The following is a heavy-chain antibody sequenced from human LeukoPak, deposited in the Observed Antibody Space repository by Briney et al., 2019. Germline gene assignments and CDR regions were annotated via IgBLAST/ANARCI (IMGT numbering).Heavy chain of an antibody. CDR2: IYYSGGT. Sequence: SETLSLTCTVSGGSVSSGSYYWRWIRQPPGKGLEWIGYIYYSGGTNYNPSLKSRVTISVDTSKNQFSLKLSSVTAADTAVYYCARAKGYDFWSGYPYYYYYGMDVWGQGTTVTVPS. J-gene: IGHJ6*02. V-gene: IGHV4-61*01. CDR3: ARAKGYDFWSGYPYYYYYGMDV. D-gene: IGHD3-3*01. CDR1: GGSVSSGSYY.